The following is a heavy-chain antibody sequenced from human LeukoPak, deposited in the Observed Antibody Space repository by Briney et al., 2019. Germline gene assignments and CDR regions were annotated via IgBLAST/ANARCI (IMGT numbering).Heavy chain of an antibody. Sequence: ASVKVSCKASGYTFTSYGISWVRQAPGQGLEWMGWISAYNGNTNYAQKLQGRVTMTTDTSTSTAYMELRSLRSDDTAVYYCARVADIMVVTATLDYWGQGTLVTVSS. CDR3: ARVADIMVVTATLDY. V-gene: IGHV1-18*01. J-gene: IGHJ4*02. CDR1: GYTFTSYG. D-gene: IGHD2-21*02. CDR2: ISAYNGNT.